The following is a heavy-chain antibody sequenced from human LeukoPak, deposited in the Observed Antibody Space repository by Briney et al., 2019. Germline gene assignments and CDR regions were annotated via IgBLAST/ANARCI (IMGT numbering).Heavy chain of an antibody. CDR1: GFSFSSYA. Sequence: GGSLRLSCAASGFSFSSYAMNWVRQAPGKGLEWVSVICGSSSSTYYVDSVKGRFTISRDNSKNTLYLQMNSLRAEDTAVYYCAKDGTTVTTFDYWGQGTLVTGSS. D-gene: IGHD4-17*01. J-gene: IGHJ4*02. V-gene: IGHV3-23*01. CDR3: AKDGTTVTTFDY. CDR2: ICGSSSST.